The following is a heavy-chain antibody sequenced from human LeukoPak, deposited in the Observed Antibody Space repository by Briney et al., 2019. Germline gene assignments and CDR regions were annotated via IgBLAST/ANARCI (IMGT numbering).Heavy chain of an antibody. V-gene: IGHV3-53*01. Sequence: QSGGSLRLSCAASGLTGSHNYVSWVRQAPGKGLEWVSAIHTSGDTCYADSVKGRFTISRDTSKNTLYLQINSLRVEDTAVYYCIVFGDSNHGGQGTLVTVSS. CDR1: GLTGSHNY. CDR3: IVFGDSNH. D-gene: IGHD4-17*01. J-gene: IGHJ4*02. CDR2: IHTSGDT.